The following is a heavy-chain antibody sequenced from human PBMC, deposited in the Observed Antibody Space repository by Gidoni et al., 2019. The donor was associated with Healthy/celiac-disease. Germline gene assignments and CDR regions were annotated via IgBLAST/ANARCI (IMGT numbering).Heavy chain of an antibody. D-gene: IGHD2-15*01. V-gene: IGHV3-9*01. CDR1: GFTFDDYA. Sequence: EVQLEESGGGLVQPGRCLRLYCAASGFTFDDYAMLWVCQAPGKGVEWVSGISWNSVIIGYAASVKGRVTISRDNAKNSLYLQMNSLRAEDTALYFCAIGRQGYCSGGSCPFDIWGQGTMVTVSS. CDR2: ISWNSVII. J-gene: IGHJ3*02. CDR3: AIGRQGYCSGGSCPFDI.